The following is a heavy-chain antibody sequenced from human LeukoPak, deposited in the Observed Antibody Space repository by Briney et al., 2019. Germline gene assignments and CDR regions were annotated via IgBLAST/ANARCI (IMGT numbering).Heavy chain of an antibody. CDR2: ISAYNANT. CDR3: ARTDYDILTGARMDV. J-gene: IGHJ6*04. CDR1: GYTFTNYG. Sequence: VKVSCKASGYTFTNYGITWVRQAPGQGLEWMGWISAYNANTNYAQKFQGRVTMTTDTSTSTVYMELRSLRSDDTAIYYCARTDYDILTGARMDVWGKGTTVTVSS. D-gene: IGHD3-9*01. V-gene: IGHV1-18*04.